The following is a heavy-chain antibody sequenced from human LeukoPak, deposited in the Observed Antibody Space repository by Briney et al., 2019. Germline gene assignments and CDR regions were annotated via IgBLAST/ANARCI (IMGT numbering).Heavy chain of an antibody. D-gene: IGHD3-22*01. J-gene: IGHJ4*02. V-gene: IGHV4-31*03. Sequence: PSQTLSLICTVSGGSISSGGYYWSWIRQHPGKGLEWIGYIYYSGSTYYNPSLKSRVTISVDTSNNQLSLKLSSVTAADTAVYYCARGGYDSSGYSVYYFDYWGQGTLVTVSS. CDR3: ARGGYDSSGYSVYYFDY. CDR2: IYYSGST. CDR1: GGSISSGGYY.